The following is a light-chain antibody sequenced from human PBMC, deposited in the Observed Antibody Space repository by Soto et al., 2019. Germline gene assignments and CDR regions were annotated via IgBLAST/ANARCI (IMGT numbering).Light chain of an antibody. CDR1: QTISSW. CDR3: QHYNSYSEA. Sequence: DIQMTQSASTLSGSVGDRVTINCRASQTISSWLAWYQQKPGKAPKLLIYKASTLKSGVPSRFSGSGSGTEFTLTISSLQPDDFATYYCQHYNSYSEAFGQGTKVDI. CDR2: KAS. J-gene: IGKJ1*01. V-gene: IGKV1-5*03.